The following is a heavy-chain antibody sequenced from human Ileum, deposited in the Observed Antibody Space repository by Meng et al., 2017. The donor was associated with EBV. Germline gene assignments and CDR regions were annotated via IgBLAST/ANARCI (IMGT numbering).Heavy chain of an antibody. CDR3: AYYFVGRGGPGS. V-gene: IGHV4-61*03. CDR2: MYDSENA. CDR1: GGSVTSNYYH. Sequence: GRLQGSGPWLVPPSAILSPVCSVAGGSVTSNYYHWSWIWQPAGKGLEWIGCMYDSENAKYTPSLNSRVTISIDTTRNHFVLKLTSVTAADTAVYYCAYYFVGRGGPGSWGQGTLVTVSS. J-gene: IGHJ5*02. D-gene: IGHD3-9*01.